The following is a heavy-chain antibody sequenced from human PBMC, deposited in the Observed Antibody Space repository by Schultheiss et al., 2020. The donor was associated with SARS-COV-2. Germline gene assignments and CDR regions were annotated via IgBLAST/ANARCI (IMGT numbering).Heavy chain of an antibody. D-gene: IGHD2-2*02. CDR2: SWYDGSNK. CDR1: GFTFHHYG. CDR3: ARDRAIEYGMDV. J-gene: IGHJ6*02. Sequence: GGSLRLSCAAAGFTFHHYGFHWVRQAPGKGLEWVAVSWYDGSNKYHADSVKGRFTIYRDNSINTLYLQMNRLRAEDTAVYYCARDRAIEYGMDVWGQGTTVTVSS. V-gene: IGHV3-33*01.